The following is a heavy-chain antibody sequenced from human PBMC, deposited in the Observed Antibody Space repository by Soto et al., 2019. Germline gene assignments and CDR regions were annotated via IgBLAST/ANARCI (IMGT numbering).Heavy chain of an antibody. CDR3: ARVNWGGSYYSCYYMDV. CDR1: GFTFSSYW. D-gene: IGHD7-27*01. Sequence: LAESGGGLVQPGGSLRLSCAASGFTFSSYWMSWVRQAPGKGLEWVANMNQDGSAKYYVDSVMGRFTISRDNAKNSLYLQMNSLRAEYTGVYYCARVNWGGSYYSCYYMDVWGKGTTVTVSS. J-gene: IGHJ6*03. V-gene: IGHV3-7*01. CDR2: MNQDGSAK.